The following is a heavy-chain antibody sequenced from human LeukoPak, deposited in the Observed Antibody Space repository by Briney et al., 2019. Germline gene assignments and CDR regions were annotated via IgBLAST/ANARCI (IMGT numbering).Heavy chain of an antibody. J-gene: IGHJ4*02. D-gene: IGHD3-22*01. CDR2: ISAADGDNT. V-gene: IGHV3-23*01. Sequence: PGGSLRLSCAASGLTFRNYAMGWVRQAPGKGLEWVSVISAADGDNTYYADSVKGRFSISRDNSNYTLHLQMNSLRAEDTAVFYCAKFKGHYYYDSSGYCDNWGQGTLVTVSS. CDR3: AKFKGHYYYDSSGYCDN. CDR1: GLTFRNYA.